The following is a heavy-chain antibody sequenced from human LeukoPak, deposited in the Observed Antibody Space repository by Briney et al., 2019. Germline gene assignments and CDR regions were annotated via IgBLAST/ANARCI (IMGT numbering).Heavy chain of an antibody. CDR2: IYAGDSDT. CDR3: ASRHCGGDCIDY. J-gene: IGHJ4*02. D-gene: IGHD2-21*02. V-gene: IGHV5-51*01. Sequence: GESLKISCKGSGFSFNTYWIGWVRQMPGKGLEWMGIIYAGDSDTRYSPSFQGQVTISVDKSISTAYLQWSSLKASDTAMYYCASRHCGGDCIDYWGQGTLVTVSS. CDR1: GFSFNTYW.